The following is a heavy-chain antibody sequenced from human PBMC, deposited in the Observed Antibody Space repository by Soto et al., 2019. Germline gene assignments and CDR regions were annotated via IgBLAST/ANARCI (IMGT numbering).Heavy chain of an antibody. CDR3: ARGGCSSTSCYYYYYYGMDV. Sequence: PSEALSLTCAVSGGSISSGGYSWSWIRQPPGKGLEWIGYIYHSGSTYYNPSLKSRVTISVDRSKNQFSLKLSSVTAADTAVYYWARGGCSSTSCYYYYYYGMDVSGHVSNVTVS. D-gene: IGHD2-2*01. V-gene: IGHV4-30-2*01. J-gene: IGHJ6*02. CDR1: GGSISSGGYS. CDR2: IYHSGST.